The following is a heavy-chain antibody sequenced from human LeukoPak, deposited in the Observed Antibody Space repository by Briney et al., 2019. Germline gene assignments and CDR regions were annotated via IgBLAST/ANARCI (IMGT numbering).Heavy chain of an antibody. J-gene: IGHJ4*02. CDR3: ARHSGYDAGGFDY. D-gene: IGHD5-12*01. V-gene: IGHV4-61*05. Sequence: ASETLSLTCTVSGGSISSSSYYWGWIRQPPGKGLEWIGYIYYSGSTNYNPSLKSRVTISVDTSKNQLSLKLGSVTAADTAVYYCARHSGYDAGGFDYWGQGTLVTVSS. CDR2: IYYSGST. CDR1: GGSISSSSYY.